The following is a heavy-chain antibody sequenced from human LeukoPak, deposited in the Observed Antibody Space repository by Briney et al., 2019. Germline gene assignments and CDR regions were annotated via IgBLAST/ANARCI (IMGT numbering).Heavy chain of an antibody. CDR1: GGSISSYY. CDR3: ARTRSGWYYYFDY. CDR2: ICYSGST. V-gene: IGHV4-59*01. D-gene: IGHD6-19*01. J-gene: IGHJ4*02. Sequence: PSETLSLTCTVSGGSISSYYWSWIRQPPGKGLEWIGYICYSGSTNYNPSLKSRVTISVDTSKNQFSLKLSSVTAADTAVYYCARTRSGWYYYFDYWGQGTLVTVSS.